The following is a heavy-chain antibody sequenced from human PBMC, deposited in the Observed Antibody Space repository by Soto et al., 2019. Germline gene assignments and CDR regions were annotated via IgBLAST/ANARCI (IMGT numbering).Heavy chain of an antibody. V-gene: IGHV1-69*01. D-gene: IGHD2-15*01. CDR3: ARDRAEGRGNDAFDI. Sequence: QVQLVQSGAEVKKPGASVKVSCKASGYTFSSYAISWVRQAPGQGLEWMGGIIPIFGTANYAQKFQGRVTITADESTSTAYMELSSLRSEDTAVYYCARDRAEGRGNDAFDIWGQGTMVTVSS. CDR1: GYTFSSYA. J-gene: IGHJ3*02. CDR2: IIPIFGTA.